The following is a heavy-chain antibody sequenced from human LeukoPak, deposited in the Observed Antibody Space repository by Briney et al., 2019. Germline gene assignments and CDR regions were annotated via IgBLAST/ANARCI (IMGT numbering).Heavy chain of an antibody. CDR2: ILPIIHIP. Sequence: ASVKVSCKASGGTFGTYTISWVRQAPGQGLEWMGRILPIIHIPDYAQKFQDRVTITADTSTNTAYMVLGSLRSEDTAVYYCARETEDDSIFGVVFGPLDYWGQGTLVTVSS. J-gene: IGHJ4*02. D-gene: IGHD3-3*01. V-gene: IGHV1-69*04. CDR3: ARETEDDSIFGVVFGPLDY. CDR1: GGTFGTYT.